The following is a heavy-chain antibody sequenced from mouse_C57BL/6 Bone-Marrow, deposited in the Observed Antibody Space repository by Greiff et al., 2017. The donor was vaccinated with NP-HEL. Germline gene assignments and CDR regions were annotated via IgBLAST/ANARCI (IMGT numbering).Heavy chain of an antibody. CDR3: ARNRDLLWLRLDHFDY. D-gene: IGHD2-2*01. J-gene: IGHJ2*01. V-gene: IGHV2-2*01. Sequence: QVQLQQSGPGLVQPSQSLSITCTVSGFSLTSYGVHWVRQSPGKGLEWLGVIWSGGSTDYNAAFISRLSISKDNSKCQVFFKMNSLLADDTAIYYCARNRDLLWLRLDHFDYWGQGTTLTVSA. CDR1: GFSLTSYG. CDR2: IWSGGST.